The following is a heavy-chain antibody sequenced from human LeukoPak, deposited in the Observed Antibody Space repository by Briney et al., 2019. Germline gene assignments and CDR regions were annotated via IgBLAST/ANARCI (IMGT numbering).Heavy chain of an antibody. CDR2: IYYSGST. Sequence: SETLSLTCTVSGGSISSYYWSWIRQPPGKGLEWIGYIYYSGSTNYNPSLKSRVTISVDTSKNQFSLKLSSVTAADTAVYYCACPQTMTTRYYYGMDVWGQGTTVTVSS. D-gene: IGHD4-17*01. CDR3: ACPQTMTTRYYYGMDV. CDR1: GGSISSYY. V-gene: IGHV4-59*08. J-gene: IGHJ6*02.